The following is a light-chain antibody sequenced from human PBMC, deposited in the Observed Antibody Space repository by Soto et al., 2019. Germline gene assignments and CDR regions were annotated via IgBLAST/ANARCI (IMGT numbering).Light chain of an antibody. CDR2: AAS. CDR3: LQHSTYPLT. V-gene: IGKV1-17*01. CDR1: QGIRND. J-gene: IGKJ1*01. Sequence: DIQMTQFPSSLSASLGERVTITCRASQGIRNDLGWYQQKPGKDPKRLIYAASSLQSGDPSRFRGSGSGTEFTLAISSLQPEDSATFYCLQHSTYPLTFGQGTQVEIK.